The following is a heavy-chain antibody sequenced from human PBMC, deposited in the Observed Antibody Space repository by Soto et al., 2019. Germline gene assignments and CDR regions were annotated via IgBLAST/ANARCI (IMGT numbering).Heavy chain of an antibody. CDR2: ISAYNGNT. V-gene: IGHV1-18*01. D-gene: IGHD5-18*01. CDR3: AWPVDTAMVTYYYYGMDV. CDR1: GYTFTSYG. J-gene: IGHJ6*02. Sequence: ASVKVSCKASGYTFTSYGISWVRQAPGQGLEWMGWISAYNGNTNYAQKLQGRVTMTTDTSTSTAYMELRSLRSDDTAVYYCAWPVDTAMVTYYYYGMDVWGQGTTVTVSS.